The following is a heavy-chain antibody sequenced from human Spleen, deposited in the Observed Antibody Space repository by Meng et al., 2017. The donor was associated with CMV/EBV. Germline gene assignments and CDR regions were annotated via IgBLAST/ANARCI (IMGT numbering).Heavy chain of an antibody. Sequence: FTFDDAWMSWVRQAPGKGLEWIGRIRRNVEGGRTEYAAPMKGRFTISRDDSRNTVYLEINGLKIEDTAIYYCTREDTVDRNFYWFDPWGQGSLVTVSS. CDR1: FTFDDAW. D-gene: IGHD1-14*01. V-gene: IGHV3-15*01. J-gene: IGHJ5*02. CDR3: TREDTVDRNFYWFDP. CDR2: IRRNVEGGRT.